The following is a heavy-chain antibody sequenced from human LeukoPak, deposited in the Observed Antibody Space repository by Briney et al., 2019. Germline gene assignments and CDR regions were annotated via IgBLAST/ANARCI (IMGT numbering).Heavy chain of an antibody. J-gene: IGHJ6*02. CDR1: GGSFSGYY. V-gene: IGHV4-34*01. Sequence: PSETLSLTCAVYGGSFSGYYWGWIRQPPGKGLEWIGSIYYSGSTYYNPSLKSRVTISVDTSKNQFSLKLSSVTAADTAVYYCARPSSGWLNFRPDYYGMDVWGQGTTVTVSS. D-gene: IGHD6-19*01. CDR3: ARPSSGWLNFRPDYYGMDV. CDR2: IYYSGST.